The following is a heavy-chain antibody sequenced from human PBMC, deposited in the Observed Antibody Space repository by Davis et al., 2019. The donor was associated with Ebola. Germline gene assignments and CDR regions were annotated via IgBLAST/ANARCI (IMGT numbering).Heavy chain of an antibody. CDR1: GFTFSNYA. D-gene: IGHD6-19*01. CDR2: ISSSSNYI. V-gene: IGHV3-21*01. CDR3: AGGESGWDASDI. Sequence: GESLKISCVASGFTFSNYAMNWVRQAPGKGLEWVSTISSSSNYIYYADSVKGRFTVSRDNAKNSLSLQMNSLRAEDTAVYYCAGGESGWDASDIWGRGTMVTVSS. J-gene: IGHJ3*02.